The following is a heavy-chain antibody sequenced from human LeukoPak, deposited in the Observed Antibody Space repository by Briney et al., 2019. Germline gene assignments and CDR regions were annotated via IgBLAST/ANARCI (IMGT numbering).Heavy chain of an antibody. CDR2: ISWNSGSI. V-gene: IGHV3-9*01. Sequence: PGRSLRLSCAASGFTFDDYAMHWVRQAPGKGLEWVSGISWNSGSIGYADSVKGRFTISRDNAKNSLYLQMNSLRAEDTALYYCARGEIPGAFDIWGQGTMVTVSS. CDR3: ARGEIPGAFDI. CDR1: GFTFDDYA. J-gene: IGHJ3*02. D-gene: IGHD5-24*01.